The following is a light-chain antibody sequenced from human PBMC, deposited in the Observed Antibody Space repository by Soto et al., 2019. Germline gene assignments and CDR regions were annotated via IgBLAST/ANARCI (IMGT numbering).Light chain of an antibody. CDR1: NYNIWSSY. CDR2: DNS. V-gene: IGLV1-51*01. Sequence: QSVLTQPPSVSAAPGQKVTISCSGSNYNIWSSYVSWYQHLPGTAPKLLIYDNSERPSGIPDRFSASKSGTSATLAITGLQTGDEGDYFCGTWDTSLSAVVFGGGTKVTVL. CDR3: GTWDTSLSAVV. J-gene: IGLJ2*01.